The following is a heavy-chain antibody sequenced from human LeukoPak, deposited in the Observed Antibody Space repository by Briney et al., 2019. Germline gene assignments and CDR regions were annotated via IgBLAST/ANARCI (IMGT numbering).Heavy chain of an antibody. J-gene: IGHJ5*02. CDR3: ARGDIVVVPAAPANWFDP. CDR2: INHSGST. CDR1: GGSFSGYY. D-gene: IGHD2-2*01. Sequence: KPSETLSLTCAVYGGSFSGYYWSWIRQPPGKGLVWIGEINHSGSTNYNPSLKSRVTISVDTSKNQFSLKLSSVTAADTAVYYCARGDIVVVPAAPANWFDPWGQGTLVTVSS. V-gene: IGHV4-34*01.